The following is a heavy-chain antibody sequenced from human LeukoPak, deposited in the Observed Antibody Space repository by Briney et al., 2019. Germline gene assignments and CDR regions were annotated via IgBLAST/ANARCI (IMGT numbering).Heavy chain of an antibody. CDR1: GFTFSSYG. J-gene: IGHJ4*02. D-gene: IGHD1-26*01. CDR2: ISYDGSNK. CDR3: ASRGSTRVNGC. Sequence: GGSLRLSCAASGFTFSSYGMHWVRQAPGKGLEWVAVISYDGSNKYYADSVKGRFTITRDNAKNSLYLQMNSLRAEDTSVYYFASRGSTRVNGCWGQGTLVTVSS. V-gene: IGHV3-30*03.